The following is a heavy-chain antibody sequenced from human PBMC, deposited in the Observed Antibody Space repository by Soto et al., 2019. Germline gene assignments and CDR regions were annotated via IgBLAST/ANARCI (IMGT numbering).Heavy chain of an antibody. CDR1: GGSISSYY. CDR2: IYYSGST. D-gene: IGHD4-17*01. Sequence: SETLSLTCTVSGGSISSYYWSWIRQPPGKGLEWIGYIYYSGSTNYNPSLKSRVTISVDTSKNQFSLKLSSVTAADTAVYYCAREKNYGDYSAYFDYWGQGTLVTVSS. CDR3: AREKNYGDYSAYFDY. V-gene: IGHV4-59*01. J-gene: IGHJ4*02.